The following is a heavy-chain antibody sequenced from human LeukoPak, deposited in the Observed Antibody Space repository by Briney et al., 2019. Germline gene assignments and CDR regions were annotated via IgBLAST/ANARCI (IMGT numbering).Heavy chain of an antibody. J-gene: IGHJ3*02. D-gene: IGHD5-24*01. CDR3: ARIEGYNTGGRDDDFDI. CDR2: IIPIFGTA. Sequence: GASVKVSCKASGGTFSSYDISWVRQAPGQGLEWMGRIIPIFGTANYAQKFQGRVTITTDESTSTAYMELSSLRSEDTAVYYCARIEGYNTGGRDDDFDIWGQGTMVTVSS. V-gene: IGHV1-69*05. CDR1: GGTFSSYD.